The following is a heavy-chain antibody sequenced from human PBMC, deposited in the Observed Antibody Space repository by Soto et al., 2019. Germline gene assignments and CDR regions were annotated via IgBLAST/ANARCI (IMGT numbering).Heavy chain of an antibody. D-gene: IGHD2-21*02. Sequence: QVQLVESGGGVVQPGRSLRLSCAASGFTFSDYGMHWVRQAPGKGLECVAVMSYDGSNKYYADSVKGRFTISRDNSKNTLYLQMNSLRAEDTAVYYCAKQYCGGGCYPTLDYWGQGTLVTVSS. CDR3: AKQYCGGGCYPTLDY. CDR2: MSYDGSNK. V-gene: IGHV3-30*18. J-gene: IGHJ4*02. CDR1: GFTFSDYG.